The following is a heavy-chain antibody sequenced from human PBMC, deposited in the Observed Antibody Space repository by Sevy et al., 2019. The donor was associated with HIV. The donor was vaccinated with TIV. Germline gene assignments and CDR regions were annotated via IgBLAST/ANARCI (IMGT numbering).Heavy chain of an antibody. CDR1: GFTFSDYY. J-gene: IGHJ6*02. V-gene: IGHV3-11*01. Sequence: GGSLRLSCAASGFTFSDYYMSWIRQAPGKGLEWVSYISSSGSTIYYADSVKGRFTISRDNPKNSLYLQMNSLRAEDTAVYYCARAARFRALRYGDYYYYGMDVWGQGTTVTVSS. CDR2: ISSSGSTI. D-gene: IGHD4-17*01. CDR3: ARAARFRALRYGDYYYYGMDV.